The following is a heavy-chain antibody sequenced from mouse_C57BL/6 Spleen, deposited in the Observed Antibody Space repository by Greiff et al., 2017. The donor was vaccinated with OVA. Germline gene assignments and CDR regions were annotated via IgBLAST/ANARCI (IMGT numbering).Heavy chain of an antibody. CDR2: IHPNSGST. CDR3: ARGGDDYGPGYLDY. CDR1: GYTFTSYW. D-gene: IGHD2-4*01. V-gene: IGHV1-64*01. J-gene: IGHJ2*01. Sequence: QVQLQQPGAELVKPGASVKLSCKASGYTFTSYWMHWVKQRPGQGLEWIGMIHPNSGSTNYNEKFQSKATLTVDKSSSTAYMQLSSLTSEDSAVYDGARGGDDYGPGYLDYWGQGTTLTVSS.